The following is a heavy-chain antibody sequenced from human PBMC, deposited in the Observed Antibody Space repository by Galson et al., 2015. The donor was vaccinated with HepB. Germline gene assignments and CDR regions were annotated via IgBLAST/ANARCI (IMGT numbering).Heavy chain of an antibody. CDR1: GFTFNSYA. CDR2: IGAGSRNT. V-gene: IGHV3-23*01. CDR3: TTVYGYSYGQFDN. Sequence: SLRLSCAASGFTFNSYAMSWVRHTPGKGLEWVSSIGAGSRNTYYADSAKGRFTISRDNSRNTLYLQMNSLKSEDTAVYYCTTVYGYSYGQFDNWGQGTLVTVSS. D-gene: IGHD5-18*01. J-gene: IGHJ4*02.